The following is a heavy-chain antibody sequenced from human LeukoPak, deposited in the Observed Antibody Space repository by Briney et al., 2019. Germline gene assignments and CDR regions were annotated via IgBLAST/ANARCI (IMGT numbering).Heavy chain of an antibody. Sequence: GGSLRLSCAASGFTFSSYEMNWVRQAPGKGLEWVAFIRYDGSNKYYADSVKGRFTISRDNSKNTLYLQMNSLRAEDTAVYYCAKDAAAGWYLNWFDPWGQGTLVTVSA. D-gene: IGHD6-19*01. CDR3: AKDAAAGWYLNWFDP. CDR2: IRYDGSNK. CDR1: GFTFSSYE. V-gene: IGHV3-30*02. J-gene: IGHJ5*02.